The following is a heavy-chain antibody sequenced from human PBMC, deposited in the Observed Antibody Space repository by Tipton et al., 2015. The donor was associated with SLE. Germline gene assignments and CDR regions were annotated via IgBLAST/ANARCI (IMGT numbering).Heavy chain of an antibody. CDR3: ARVRAYAGAFDI. CDR2: INHSGST. J-gene: IGHJ3*02. D-gene: IGHD2-8*01. CDR1: GGSFGGYY. Sequence: TLSLTCAVYGGSFGGYYWSWIRQPPGKGLEWIGEINHSGSTNYNPSLKSRVTISVDTSKNQFSLKLSSVTAADTAVYYCARVRAYAGAFDIWGQGTMVTVSS. V-gene: IGHV4-34*01.